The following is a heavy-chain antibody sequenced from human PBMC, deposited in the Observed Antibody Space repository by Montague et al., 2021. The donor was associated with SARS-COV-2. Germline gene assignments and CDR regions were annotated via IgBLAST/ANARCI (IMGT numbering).Heavy chain of an antibody. Sequence: SLRLSCAVSGFTFSSYEMNWVRQAPGKGLEWVSYISSSGGTTFYADSVRGRFTISRDNAKNSLYLQMNSLRAEDTAVYYCARESRITMLVVVITSAFDIWGQGTMVTVSS. J-gene: IGHJ3*02. CDR3: ARESRITMLVVVITSAFDI. CDR2: ISSSGGTT. V-gene: IGHV3-48*03. D-gene: IGHD3-22*01. CDR1: GFTFSSYE.